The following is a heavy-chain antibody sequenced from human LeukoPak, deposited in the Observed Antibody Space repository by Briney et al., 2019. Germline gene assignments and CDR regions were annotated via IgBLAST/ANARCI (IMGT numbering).Heavy chain of an antibody. Sequence: PSQTLSLTCTVSGGSISSGSYYWSWIRQPAGKGLEWIGRIYTSGSTNYNPSLKSRVTISVDTSKNQLSLKLSSVTAADTAVYYCARAFYSGYDWGPYYFDYWGQGTLVTVSS. D-gene: IGHD5-12*01. V-gene: IGHV4-61*02. CDR3: ARAFYSGYDWGPYYFDY. CDR1: GGSISSGSYY. CDR2: IYTSGST. J-gene: IGHJ4*02.